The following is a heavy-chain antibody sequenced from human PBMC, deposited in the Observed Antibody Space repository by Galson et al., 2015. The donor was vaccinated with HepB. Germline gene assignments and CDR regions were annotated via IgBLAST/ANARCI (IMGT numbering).Heavy chain of an antibody. Sequence: SVKVSCKASGYTFTSYGISWVRQAPGRGLEWMGWISAYNGNTNYAQKLQGRVTMTTDTSTSTAYMELRSLRSDDTAVYYCARSTNRYYYGSGNPWGQGTLVTVSS. V-gene: IGHV1-18*04. CDR2: ISAYNGNT. CDR1: GYTFTSYG. J-gene: IGHJ5*02. D-gene: IGHD3-10*01. CDR3: ARSTNRYYYGSGNP.